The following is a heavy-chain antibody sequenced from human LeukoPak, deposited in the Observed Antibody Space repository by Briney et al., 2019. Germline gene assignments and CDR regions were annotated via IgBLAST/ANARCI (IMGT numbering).Heavy chain of an antibody. CDR3: ARAAAN. V-gene: IGHV3-7*01. CDR2: IKPDGSQK. D-gene: IGHD6-25*01. CDR1: GFTFSSYW. Sequence: GGSLRLSRAASGFTFSSYWMSWVRQAPGKGLEWVANIKPDGSQKYYVDSVKGRFTISRDNAKNSLYLQMNSLSPEDTAVYYCARAAANWGQGTLVTVSS. J-gene: IGHJ1*01.